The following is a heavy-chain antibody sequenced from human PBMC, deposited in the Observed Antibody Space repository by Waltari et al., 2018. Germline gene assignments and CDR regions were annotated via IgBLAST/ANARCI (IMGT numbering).Heavy chain of an antibody. Sequence: QVQLVQSEAEMKKPEASVKVSCKASGYTFTSYYMHWVLQAPGQVLEWMGRINPNSGGTNYAQKCQGRVTMTRDTSISTVYMELSRLRSDETAVYYCARDPRGSSNWFDPWGQGTLVTVSS. CDR3: ARDPRGSSNWFDP. CDR2: INPNSGGT. V-gene: IGHV1-2*06. CDR1: GYTFTSYY. J-gene: IGHJ5*02. D-gene: IGHD1-26*01.